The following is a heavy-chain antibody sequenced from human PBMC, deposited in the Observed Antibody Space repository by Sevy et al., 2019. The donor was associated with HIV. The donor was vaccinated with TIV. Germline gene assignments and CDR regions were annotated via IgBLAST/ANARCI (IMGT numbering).Heavy chain of an antibody. V-gene: IGHV3-74*01. CDR3: AREVGYSGYGVSSDP. J-gene: IGHJ5*02. CDR1: GFTFSSYW. D-gene: IGHD5-12*01. CDR2: INSDGSST. Sequence: GGSLRLSCAASGFTFSSYWMHWVRQAPGKGLVWVSRINSDGSSTSYAYSVKGRFTISRDNAKNTLYLQMNSLRAEDTAVYYCAREVGYSGYGVSSDPWGQGTLVTVSS.